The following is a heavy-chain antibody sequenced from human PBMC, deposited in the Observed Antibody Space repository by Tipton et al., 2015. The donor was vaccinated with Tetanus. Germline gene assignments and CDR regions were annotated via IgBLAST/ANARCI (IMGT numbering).Heavy chain of an antibody. V-gene: IGHV3-30*05. J-gene: IGHJ4*02. CDR1: GFTFSNSG. Sequence: QVQLVQSGGGVVQPGRSLRLSCAASGFTFSNSGMHWVRQAPGKGLEWVAIISYDGNYQSYAESVKGRFTISRDNSKSTLFLQMNGLRAEGAAVYYCIYTISCSAFDYWGQGSLFTVSS. D-gene: IGHD2-2*01. CDR3: IYTISCSAFDY. CDR2: ISYDGNYQ.